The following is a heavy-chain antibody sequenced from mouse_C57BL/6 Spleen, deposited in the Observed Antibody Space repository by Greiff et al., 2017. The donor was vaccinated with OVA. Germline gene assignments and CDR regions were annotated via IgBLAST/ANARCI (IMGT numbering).Heavy chain of an antibody. CDR1: GFTFSDYG. CDR3: ATNWFDY. V-gene: IGHV5-17*01. CDR2: ISSGSSTI. Sequence: DVKLQESGGGLVKPGGSLKLSCAASGFTFSDYGMHWVRQAPEKGLEWVAYISSGSSTIYYADTVKGRFTISRDNAKNTLFLQMTSLRSEDTAMYYCATNWFDYWGQGTTLTVSS. D-gene: IGHD4-1*01. J-gene: IGHJ2*01.